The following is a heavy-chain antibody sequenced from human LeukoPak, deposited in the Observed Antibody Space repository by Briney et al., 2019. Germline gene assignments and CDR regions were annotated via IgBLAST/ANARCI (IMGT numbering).Heavy chain of an antibody. Sequence: TSEALSLTCTVSGGSISGYYWSWIRQPAGKGLEWIGRIYTSGSTHYNPSLKSRVTMSVDTSKNQFSLKLSSVTAADTAVYYCARLDSSGYYYWGQGTLVTVSS. D-gene: IGHD3-22*01. V-gene: IGHV4-4*07. J-gene: IGHJ4*02. CDR3: ARLDSSGYYY. CDR2: IYTSGST. CDR1: GGSISGYY.